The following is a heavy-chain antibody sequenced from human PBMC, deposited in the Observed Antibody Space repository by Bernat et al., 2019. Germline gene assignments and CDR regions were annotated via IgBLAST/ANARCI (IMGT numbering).Heavy chain of an antibody. Sequence: EVQLVESGGGLVQPGGSLRLSCAASGFTFSSYWMSWVRQAPGKGLEWVANIKQDGSEKYDVDSVKGRFTISRDNAKNSLYLQMNSLRAEDTAVYYCARGPVTHLYYYYGMDVWGQGTTVTVSS. V-gene: IGHV3-7*03. J-gene: IGHJ6*02. CDR3: ARGPVTHLYYYYGMDV. CDR2: IKQDGSEK. CDR1: GFTFSSYW. D-gene: IGHD4-11*01.